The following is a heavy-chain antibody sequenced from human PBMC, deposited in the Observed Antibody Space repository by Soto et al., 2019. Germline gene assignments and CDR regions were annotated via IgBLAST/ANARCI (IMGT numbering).Heavy chain of an antibody. V-gene: IGHV4-59*01. CDR1: GGSISSYY. D-gene: IGHD2-21*01. CDR2: IYYSGST. Sequence: SETLSLTCTVSGGSISSYYWSWIRQPPGKGLEWIGYIYYSGSTNYNPSLKSRVTISVDTSKNQFSLKLSSVTAADTAVYYCARARLAPPFRLLGYYFDYWGQGTLVTVSS. J-gene: IGHJ4*02. CDR3: ARARLAPPFRLLGYYFDY.